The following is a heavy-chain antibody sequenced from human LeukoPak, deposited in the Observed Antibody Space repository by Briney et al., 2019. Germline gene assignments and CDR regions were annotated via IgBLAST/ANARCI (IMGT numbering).Heavy chain of an antibody. CDR2: INSDGSST. J-gene: IGHJ3*02. Sequence: GGSLRLSCAASGSTFSSYWMHWVRQAPGKGLVWVSRINSDGSSTSYADSVKGRFTISRDNAKNTLYLQMDSLRAEDTAVYYCAKDPVGAHDAFDIWGQGTMVTVSS. V-gene: IGHV3-74*01. CDR1: GSTFSSYW. D-gene: IGHD1-26*01. CDR3: AKDPVGAHDAFDI.